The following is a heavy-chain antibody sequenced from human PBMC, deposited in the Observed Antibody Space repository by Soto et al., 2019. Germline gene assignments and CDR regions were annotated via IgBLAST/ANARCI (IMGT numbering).Heavy chain of an antibody. CDR3: AREERKGIISWFDP. D-gene: IGHD2-21*01. J-gene: IGHJ5*02. CDR1: GDSISGNNW. Sequence: KSSETLSLTCAVSGDSISGNNWWSWIRQSPGKGLEWIGYIYYTGITHLNPSLKSRLTMAVDTSKNEFSLKLTSVSAADTAVYFCAREERKGIISWFDPWGQGTPVTVSS. CDR2: IYYTGIT. V-gene: IGHV4-30-4*01.